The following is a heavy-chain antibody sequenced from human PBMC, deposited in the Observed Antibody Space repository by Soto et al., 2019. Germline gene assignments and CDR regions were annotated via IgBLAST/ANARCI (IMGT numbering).Heavy chain of an antibody. Sequence: EVQLVESGGGLVQPGGSLKLSCAASGFTFSGSAMHWVRQVSGKGLEWVGRIRSKANSYATAYAASVKGRFTISRDDSKNTAYLQMNSLKTEDTAVYYCTRRLAYYYMDVWGKGTTVTVSS. CDR2: IRSKANSYAT. CDR1: GFTFSGSA. CDR3: TRRLAYYYMDV. J-gene: IGHJ6*03. D-gene: IGHD6-6*01. V-gene: IGHV3-73*01.